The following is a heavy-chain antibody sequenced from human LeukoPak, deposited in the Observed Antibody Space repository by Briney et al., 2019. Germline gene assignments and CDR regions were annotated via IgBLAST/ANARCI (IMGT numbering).Heavy chain of an antibody. Sequence: PGGSLRLSCAVSGFTFSNYGMHWVRQAPDKGLEWVAFIRYDGSHKYYADSVKGRFTISRDNSKNTLYLQMSSMRADYTAVFYSAKASGYYKGSFVYWGQGTLVTVSS. D-gene: IGHD3-22*01. CDR2: IRYDGSHK. V-gene: IGHV3-30*02. CDR1: GFTFSNYG. J-gene: IGHJ4*02. CDR3: AKASGYYKGSFVY.